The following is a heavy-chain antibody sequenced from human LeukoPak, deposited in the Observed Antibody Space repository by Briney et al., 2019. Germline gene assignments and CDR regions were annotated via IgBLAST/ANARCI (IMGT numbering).Heavy chain of an antibody. CDR3: AGKQQLAPLLGYGMDV. CDR2: IYYSGST. D-gene: IGHD6-13*01. J-gene: IGHJ6*02. Sequence: SETLSLTCTVSGXSISSYYWSWIRQPPGKGLEWIGYIYYSGSTNYNPSLKSRVTISVDTSKNQFSLKLSSVTAADTAVYYCAGKQQLAPLLGYGMDVWGQGTTVTVSS. V-gene: IGHV4-59*01. CDR1: GXSISSYY.